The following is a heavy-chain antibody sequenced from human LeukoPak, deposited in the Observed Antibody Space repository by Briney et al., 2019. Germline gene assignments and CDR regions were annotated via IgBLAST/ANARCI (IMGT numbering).Heavy chain of an antibody. CDR2: IKEDASEE. CDR3: AIAAGWELGY. V-gene: IGHV3-7*01. Sequence: GGSLRLSCAVSGFTSSRHWMSWVRQTPEKGLEWVANIKEDASEENYVDSVKGRFTISRDNAKNSLYLQMNSLRAEDTAVYYCAIAAGWELGYWGQGTLVTVSP. CDR1: GFTSSRHW. J-gene: IGHJ4*02. D-gene: IGHD6-25*01.